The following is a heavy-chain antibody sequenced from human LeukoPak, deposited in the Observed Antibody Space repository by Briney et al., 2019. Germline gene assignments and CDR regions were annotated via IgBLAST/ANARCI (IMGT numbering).Heavy chain of an antibody. D-gene: IGHD6-13*01. Sequence: PGGSLRLSCAASGFTFSSYEMNWVRQAPGKGLEWVSYISSSGSTIYYADSVKGRFTISRDNAKNSLYPQMNSLRAEDTAVYYCARVIAAAGTGDYWGQGTLVTVSS. CDR2: ISSSGSTI. J-gene: IGHJ4*02. CDR3: ARVIAAAGTGDY. V-gene: IGHV3-48*03. CDR1: GFTFSSYE.